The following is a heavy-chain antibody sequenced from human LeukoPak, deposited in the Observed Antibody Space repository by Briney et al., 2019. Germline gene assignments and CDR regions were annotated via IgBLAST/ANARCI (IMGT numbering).Heavy chain of an antibody. CDR1: GGSITSYY. J-gene: IGHJ5*02. CDR3: ARDSWTTGEVKFDP. D-gene: IGHD4-17*01. V-gene: IGHV4-4*07. CDR2: IYVTEST. Sequence: PSETLSLTCTVSGGSITSYYWSWIRQPAGKGLEWIGRIYVTESTTYNPSLKSRVTISIDTSKNQFSLKLTSVTAADTAVYYCARDSWTTGEVKFDPWGQGTLVTISS.